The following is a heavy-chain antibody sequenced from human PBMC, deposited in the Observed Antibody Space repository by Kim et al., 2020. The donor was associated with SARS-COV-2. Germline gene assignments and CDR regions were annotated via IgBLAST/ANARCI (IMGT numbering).Heavy chain of an antibody. CDR2: ISAYNGNT. CDR1: GYTFTSYG. CDR3: ARTNGGYSYGYIDY. J-gene: IGHJ4*02. D-gene: IGHD5-18*01. V-gene: IGHV1-18*01. Sequence: ASVKVSCKASGYTFTSYGISWVRQAPGQGLEWMGWISAYNGNTNYAQKLQGRVTMTTDTSTSTAYMELRSLRSDDTAVYYCARTNGGYSYGYIDYWGQGTLVTVSS.